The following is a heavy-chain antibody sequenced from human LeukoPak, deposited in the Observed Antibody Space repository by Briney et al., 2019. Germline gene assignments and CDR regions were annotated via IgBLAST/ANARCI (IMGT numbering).Heavy chain of an antibody. V-gene: IGHV1-69*13. CDR2: IIPIFGTA. Sequence: ASVKVSCKASGGTFSSYAISWVRQAPGQGLEWMGGIIPIFGTANYAQKFQGRVTITADESTSTAYMELSSLRSEDTAVYYCARALNNELGDILFDYWGQGTLVTVSS. D-gene: IGHD3-3*01. CDR1: GGTFSSYA. CDR3: ARALNNELGDILFDY. J-gene: IGHJ4*02.